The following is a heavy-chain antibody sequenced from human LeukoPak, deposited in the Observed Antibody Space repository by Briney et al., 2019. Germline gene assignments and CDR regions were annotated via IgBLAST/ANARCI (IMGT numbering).Heavy chain of an antibody. D-gene: IGHD3-22*01. CDR1: GFTVSSNY. V-gene: IGHV3-53*01. J-gene: IGHJ1*01. CDR2: IYVDGST. CDR3: AGGKYDSSPFLQH. Sequence: GGSLRLSCAASGFTVSSNYMNWVRQAPGKGLEWVSGIYVDGSTYYADSVKGRFTISRDNAKNSMYLQMNSLRAEDTAVYYCAGGKYDSSPFLQHWGQGTLVTVSS.